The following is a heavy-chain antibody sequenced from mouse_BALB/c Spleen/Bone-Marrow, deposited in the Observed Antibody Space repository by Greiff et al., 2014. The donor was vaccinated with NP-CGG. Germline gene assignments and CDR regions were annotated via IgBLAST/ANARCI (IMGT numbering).Heavy chain of an antibody. CDR1: GFTFSSFG. V-gene: IGHV5-17*02. CDR3: ARSGSSSGYFDY. Sequence: EVKLVESGGGLVQPGGSRKLSCAASGFTFSSFGMHWVRQAPEKGLEWVAYISSGSSTIYYADTVMGRFTISRDNPKNTLFLQMTSLRSEDTAMHYCARSGSSSGYFDYWGQGTTLTVSS. J-gene: IGHJ2*01. D-gene: IGHD1-1*01. CDR2: ISSGSSTI.